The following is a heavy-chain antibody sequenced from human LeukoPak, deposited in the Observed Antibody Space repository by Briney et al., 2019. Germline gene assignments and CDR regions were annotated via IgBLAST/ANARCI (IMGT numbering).Heavy chain of an antibody. J-gene: IGHJ4*02. V-gene: IGHV4-34*01. CDR1: GGSISSYY. D-gene: IGHD3-22*01. CDR3: ATNYYDSSGYIPY. CDR2: INRSGNT. Sequence: SETLSLTCTVSGGSISSYYWSWIRQPPGKGLEWIGEINRSGNTNYNPSLKSRVTISVDTSKNQFSLKLSSVTAADTAVYYCATNYYDSSGYIPYWGQGALVTVSS.